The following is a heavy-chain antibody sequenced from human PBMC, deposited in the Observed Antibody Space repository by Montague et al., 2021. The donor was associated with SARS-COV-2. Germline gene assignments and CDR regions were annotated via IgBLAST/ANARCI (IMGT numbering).Heavy chain of an antibody. Sequence: PALVKPTQTLTLTCTFSGFSLSTSGVSVGWIRQPPGKALEWLALIYWDDDKRYSPSLKTRLTITKDTSKNQVVLTMTNMDPVDTGTYYCAHRLARHCDIKAYLLCPFDYWGQGTLVTVSS. D-gene: IGHD2-21*01. J-gene: IGHJ4*02. CDR1: GFSLSTSGVS. CDR3: AHRLARHCDIKAYLLCPFDY. V-gene: IGHV2-5*02. CDR2: IYWDDDK.